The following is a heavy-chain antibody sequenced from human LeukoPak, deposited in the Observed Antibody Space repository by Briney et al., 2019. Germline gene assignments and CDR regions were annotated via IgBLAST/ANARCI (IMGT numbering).Heavy chain of an antibody. J-gene: IGHJ4*02. CDR2: VNPKSGAS. D-gene: IGHD1-26*01. V-gene: IGHV1-2*02. Sequence: ASVKVSCKTSGFTFTDYFIQWVRQAPGQRLEWMGWVNPKSGASHYAQKFQGRFTMTWDPSITTAHMELSRLRSDDTAIYYCVRDREVVGSTSDFDHWGQGSLVTVSS. CDR3: VRDREVVGSTSDFDH. CDR1: GFTFTDYF.